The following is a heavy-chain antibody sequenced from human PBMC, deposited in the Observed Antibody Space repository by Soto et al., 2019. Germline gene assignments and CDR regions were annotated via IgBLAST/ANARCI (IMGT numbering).Heavy chain of an antibody. CDR2: IKSRTDGGTA. CDR3: ATMGTPATGLYYFDN. J-gene: IGHJ4*02. D-gene: IGHD1-7*01. V-gene: IGHV3-15*07. CDR1: GFTVTNAW. Sequence: GGSLRLSCAASGFTVTNAWMNWVRQAPGKGLEWVGRIKSRTDGGTADSAAPVKGRFTISRDDSQNTLYLQMNSLKTEDTAVYYCATMGTPATGLYYFDNWGQGTLVTVSS.